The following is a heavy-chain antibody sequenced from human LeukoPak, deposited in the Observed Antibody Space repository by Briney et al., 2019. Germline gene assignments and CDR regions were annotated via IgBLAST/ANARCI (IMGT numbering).Heavy chain of an antibody. Sequence: PGRSLRLSCTGSGFTFSNYGIHWVRQAPGKGLEWVAVISYAGSNKYYAESVKGRFTISRDNSKNTVYLQMNSLRAEDTAVYYCANVVDAAGAWGQGTLVTVSS. V-gene: IGHV3-30*18. CDR2: ISYAGSNK. J-gene: IGHJ5*02. D-gene: IGHD2-15*01. CDR3: ANVVDAAGA. CDR1: GFTFSNYG.